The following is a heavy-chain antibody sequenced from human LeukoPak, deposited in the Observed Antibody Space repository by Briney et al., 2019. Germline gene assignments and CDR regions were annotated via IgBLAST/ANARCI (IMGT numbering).Heavy chain of an antibody. Sequence: PGRSLRLSCAASGFTFSTYEMHWVRQAPGKGLEWVAVISHDGNDQYYGDSVKGRFTISRDNSKNALYLQMNSLRLADTAVYYCARDRDWSRTSCFNAFDVWGQGTMAIVSS. D-gene: IGHD2-2*01. CDR3: ARDRDWSRTSCFNAFDV. J-gene: IGHJ3*01. V-gene: IGHV3-30*04. CDR1: GFTFSTYE. CDR2: ISHDGNDQ.